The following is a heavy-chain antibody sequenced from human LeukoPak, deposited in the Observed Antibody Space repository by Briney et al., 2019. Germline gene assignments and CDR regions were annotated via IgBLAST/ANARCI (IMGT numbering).Heavy chain of an antibody. CDR3: AREGYSRSWFDP. CDR1: GYTFTDYY. V-gene: IGHV1-2*02. CDR2: INPNSGGT. Sequence: ASVTVSYKASGYTFTDYYMHWVRQAPGQGLEWMGWINPNSGGTNYAQKFQGRVTMTRDTSISTAYMELSRLRSDDTAVYYCAREGYSRSWFDPWGQGTLVTVSS. D-gene: IGHD5-18*01. J-gene: IGHJ5*02.